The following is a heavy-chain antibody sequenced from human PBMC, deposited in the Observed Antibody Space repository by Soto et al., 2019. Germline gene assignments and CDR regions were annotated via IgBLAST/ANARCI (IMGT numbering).Heavy chain of an antibody. CDR1: GGSISGYY. D-gene: IGHD1-1*01. CDR2: VYSSGST. Sequence: SETLSLTCTVSGGSISGYYWSWVRQPPEKGLEWIGYVYSSGSTNYNPSLKSRATISVDTSKNQFSLKVSSVTAADTAVYYCARDRTLGILDYWGQGALVTVSS. J-gene: IGHJ4*02. V-gene: IGHV4-59*01. CDR3: ARDRTLGILDY.